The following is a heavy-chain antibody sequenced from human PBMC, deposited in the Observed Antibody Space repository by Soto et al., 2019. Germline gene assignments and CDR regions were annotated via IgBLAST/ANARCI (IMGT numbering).Heavy chain of an antibody. CDR1: GFPFSSYW. D-gene: IGHD3-22*01. CDR2: IKPDGSET. CDR3: ARDVFYYDSSGYLVTYGMDA. J-gene: IGHJ6*02. Sequence: GGSLRLSCAASGFPFSSYWMTWFRQPPGKGLEWVSNIKPDGSETDYVDSVKGRFTISRDNAKNSLYLQMNSLRDEDTAVYYCARDVFYYDSSGYLVTYGMDAWGQGTKVTVSS. V-gene: IGHV3-7*01.